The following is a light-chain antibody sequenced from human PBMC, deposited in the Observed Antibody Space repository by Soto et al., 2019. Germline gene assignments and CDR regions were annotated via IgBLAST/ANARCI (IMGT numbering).Light chain of an antibody. CDR3: QSYDSTLSPVV. J-gene: IGLJ2*01. V-gene: IGLV1-40*01. CDR1: SSNIGAGYD. Sequence: QAVVAQPPSVSGAPGQRVTISCTGNSSNIGAGYDVHWYQQLPGTAPKLLIYGNINRPSGVPDRFSGSKSGTSASLAITELQTEDEGDYYCQSYDSTLSPVVFGGGTKLTVL. CDR2: GNI.